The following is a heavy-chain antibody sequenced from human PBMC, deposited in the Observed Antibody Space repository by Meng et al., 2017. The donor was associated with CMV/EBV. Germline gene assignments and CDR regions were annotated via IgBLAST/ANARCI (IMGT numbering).Heavy chain of an antibody. Sequence: ASVKVSCKASGYTFTGYYMHWVRQAPGQGLEWMGWINPSSGGTNYAQKFQGRVTMTRDTSISTAYMELSRLRSDDTAVYYCARDLRAVGAFDIWGQGTMVTVSS. J-gene: IGHJ3*02. CDR1: GYTFTGYY. D-gene: IGHD6-19*01. V-gene: IGHV1-2*02. CDR2: INPSSGGT. CDR3: ARDLRAVGAFDI.